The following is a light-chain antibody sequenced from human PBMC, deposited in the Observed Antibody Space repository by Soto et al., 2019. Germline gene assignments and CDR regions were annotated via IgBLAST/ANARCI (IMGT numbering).Light chain of an antibody. CDR2: WAS. J-gene: IGKJ1*01. CDR3: QNYYNAHRT. V-gene: IGKV4-1*01. Sequence: DIVMTQSPDSLAVSLGERATINCKSSQSVLYSSTNKSYLAWFQKKPGQPPRLLIYWASTRESGVPDRFSGSGSGTEFTLTISSLQAEDVDVYYCQNYYNAHRTFGQGTKV. CDR1: QSVLYSSTNKSY.